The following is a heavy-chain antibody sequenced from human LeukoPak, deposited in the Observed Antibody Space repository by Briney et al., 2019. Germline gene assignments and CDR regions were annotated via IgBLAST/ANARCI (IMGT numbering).Heavy chain of an antibody. CDR1: GGSFSGYY. CDR3: ARRDLSWFDP. V-gene: IGHV4-34*01. Sequence: SETLSLTCAVYGGSFSGYYWSWIRQPPGKGLEWIGEINHSGSTNYNPSLKSRVTISVDTSKNQSSLKLSSVTAADTAVYYCARRDLSWFDPWGQGTLVTVSS. D-gene: IGHD3-3*01. J-gene: IGHJ5*02. CDR2: INHSGST.